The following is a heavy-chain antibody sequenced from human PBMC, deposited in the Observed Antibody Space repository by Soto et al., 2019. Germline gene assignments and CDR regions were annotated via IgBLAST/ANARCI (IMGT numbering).Heavy chain of an antibody. V-gene: IGHV3-30*18. D-gene: IGHD3-10*01. CDR1: GFTISSYC. CDR3: AKDLLVRGVIIGVVDY. CDR2: ISYDGSNK. J-gene: IGHJ4*02. Sequence: VGSLRLSCAAAGFTISSYCMHWVRQAPGKGLEWVAVISYDGSNKYYADSVKGRFTISRDNSKNTLYLQMNSLRAEDTAVYYCAKDLLVRGVIIGVVDYWGQGTLVTVSS.